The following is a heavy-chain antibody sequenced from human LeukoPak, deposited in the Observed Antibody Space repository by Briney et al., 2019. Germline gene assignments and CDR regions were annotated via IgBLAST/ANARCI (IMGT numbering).Heavy chain of an antibody. Sequence: SETLSLTCAVYGGSFSGYYWSWIRQPPGKGLEWIGEINHSGSTNYNPSLKRRVTISVDTSKNQVSLKLSSVTAAGTAVYYCAREESRITMVRGATPTNWFDPWGQGSLVTVCS. CDR2: INHSGST. CDR3: AREESRITMVRGATPTNWFDP. D-gene: IGHD3-10*01. V-gene: IGHV4-34*01. CDR1: GGSFSGYY. J-gene: IGHJ5*02.